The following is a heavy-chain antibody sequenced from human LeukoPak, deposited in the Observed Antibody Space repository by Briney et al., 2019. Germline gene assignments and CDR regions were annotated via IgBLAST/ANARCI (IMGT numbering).Heavy chain of an antibody. CDR3: AKAVYYYGSGSYYNGPDAFDI. J-gene: IGHJ3*02. CDR2: IYSGGST. Sequence: PGGSLRLSCAASGFTVSSNYMSWVRQAPGKGLEWVSVIYSGGSTYYADSVKGRFTISRDNSKNTLYLQMNSLRAEDTAVYYCAKAVYYYGSGSYYNGPDAFDIWGQGTMVTVSS. V-gene: IGHV3-66*01. CDR1: GFTVSSNY. D-gene: IGHD3-10*01.